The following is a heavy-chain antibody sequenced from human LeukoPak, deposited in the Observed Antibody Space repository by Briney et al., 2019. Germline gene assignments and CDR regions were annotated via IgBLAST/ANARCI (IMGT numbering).Heavy chain of an antibody. V-gene: IGHV1-2*02. J-gene: IGHJ4*02. CDR2: INPNSGGT. Sequence: GASVKVSCKASGYTFTGYYMHWVRQAPGQGLEWMGWINPNSGGTNYAQKFQGRVTMTRDTSISTAYMELNRLRSDDTAVYYCARDRGEMATIWSYDYWGQGTLVTVSS. CDR1: GYTFTGYY. D-gene: IGHD5-24*01. CDR3: ARDRGEMATIWSYDY.